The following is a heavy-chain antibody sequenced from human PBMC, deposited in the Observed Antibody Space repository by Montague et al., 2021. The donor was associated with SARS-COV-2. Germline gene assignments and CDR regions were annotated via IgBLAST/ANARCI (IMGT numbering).Heavy chain of an antibody. D-gene: IGHD2-2*01. Sequence: CAISGDSVSSNIAAWNWIRQSPSRGLEWLGRTYYRSKWYNDYAESVKSRITIDPDTSKHQFSLQLNSVTPEDTAVYYCARIPVGSKYFFDFWGQGTPVTVSS. CDR1: GDSVSSNIAA. V-gene: IGHV6-1*01. CDR2: TYYRSKWYN. CDR3: ARIPVGSKYFFDF. J-gene: IGHJ4*02.